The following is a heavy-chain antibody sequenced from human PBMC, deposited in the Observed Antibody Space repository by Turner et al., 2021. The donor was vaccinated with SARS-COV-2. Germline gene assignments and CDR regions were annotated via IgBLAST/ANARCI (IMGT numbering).Heavy chain of an antibody. Sequence: EVQLVESGGGLVQPGGSLRLSCAASGFTLSTYSMSWVRQAPGKGPEWVSYISGTTTTIYYADSVKGRFTISGDNAKNSLYRQMNSLRAEDTAMYYCAREHYDFWSGYFYWGQGALVTVSS. CDR3: AREHYDFWSGYFY. CDR1: GFTLSTYS. CDR2: ISGTTTTI. V-gene: IGHV3-48*01. D-gene: IGHD3-3*01. J-gene: IGHJ4*02.